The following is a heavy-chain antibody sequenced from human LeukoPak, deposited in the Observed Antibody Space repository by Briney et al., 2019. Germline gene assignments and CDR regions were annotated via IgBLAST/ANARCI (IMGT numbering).Heavy chain of an antibody. D-gene: IGHD4-17*01. Sequence: SETLSLTCTVSGVSMNYYFWNWIRQPAGEGLQWIGRIHSSGSTNYNPSLKSRVTISVDTSKNQFSLKLSSVTAADTAVYYCARNTVHVFYAFDIWGQGTMVTVSS. CDR3: ARNTVHVFYAFDI. V-gene: IGHV4-4*07. CDR1: GVSMNYYF. CDR2: IHSSGST. J-gene: IGHJ3*02.